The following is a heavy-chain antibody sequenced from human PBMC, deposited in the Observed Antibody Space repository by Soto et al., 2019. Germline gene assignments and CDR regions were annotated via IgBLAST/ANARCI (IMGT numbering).Heavy chain of an antibody. CDR3: ARVDYYGSGSYLYFDY. Sequence: SVKVSCKASGGTFGSYAISWVRQAPGQGLEWMGGIIPIFGTANYAQKFQGRVTITADESTSTAYMELSSLRSEDTAVYYCARVDYYGSGSYLYFDYWGQGTLVTVSS. D-gene: IGHD3-10*01. CDR2: IIPIFGTA. V-gene: IGHV1-69*13. J-gene: IGHJ4*02. CDR1: GGTFGSYA.